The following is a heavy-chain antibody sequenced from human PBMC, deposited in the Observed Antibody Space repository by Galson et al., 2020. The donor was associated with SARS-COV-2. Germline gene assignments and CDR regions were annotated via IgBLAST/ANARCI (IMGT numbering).Heavy chain of an antibody. V-gene: IGHV3-30*18. CDR2: ISYDGSNK. CDR1: GFTFSSYG. D-gene: IGHD2-15*01. Sequence: GGSLRLSCAASGFTFSSYGMHWVRQAPGKGLEWVAVISYDGSNKYYADSVKGRFTISRDNSKNTLYLQMNSLRAEDTAVYYCAKDLLGYCSGGSCYSPHYCYYGMDVWGQGTTVTVSS. J-gene: IGHJ6*02. CDR3: AKDLLGYCSGGSCYSPHYCYYGMDV.